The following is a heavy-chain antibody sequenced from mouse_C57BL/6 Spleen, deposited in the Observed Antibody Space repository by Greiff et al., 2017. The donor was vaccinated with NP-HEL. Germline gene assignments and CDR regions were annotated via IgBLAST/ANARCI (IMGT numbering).Heavy chain of an antibody. CDR1: GYTFTSYW. Sequence: LQQPGAELVKPGASVKLSCKASGYTFTSYWMHWVKQRPGQGLEWIGMIHPNSGSTNYNEKFKSKATLTVDKSSSTAYMQLSSLTSEDSAVYYCARYYGDYYAMDYWGQGTSVTVSS. CDR2: IHPNSGST. J-gene: IGHJ4*01. CDR3: ARYYGDYYAMDY. D-gene: IGHD1-1*01. V-gene: IGHV1-64*01.